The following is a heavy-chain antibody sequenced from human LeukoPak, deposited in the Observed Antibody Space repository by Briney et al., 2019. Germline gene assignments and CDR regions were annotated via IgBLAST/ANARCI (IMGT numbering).Heavy chain of an antibody. CDR3: ARVLTPYSSFWTTWFDP. Sequence: PSETLSLTCTVSGGSISSGSYYWSWIRQPAGKGLEWIGRIYTSGSTNYNPSLKSRVTISVDTSKNQFPLKLSSVTAADTAVYYCARVLTPYSSFWTTWFDPWGQGTLVTVSS. D-gene: IGHD6-6*01. CDR2: IYTSGST. V-gene: IGHV4-61*02. CDR1: GGSISSGSYY. J-gene: IGHJ5*02.